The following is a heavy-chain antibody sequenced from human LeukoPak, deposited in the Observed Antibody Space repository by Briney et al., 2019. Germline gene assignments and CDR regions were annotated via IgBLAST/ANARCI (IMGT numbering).Heavy chain of an antibody. Sequence: ASVKVSCKASGYSFIDYYIHWVRQAPGQGPEWMGWINPRSGGTTYAQKFHGRVTMTRETSITTAYMELTRRTSDDTAVYYCARGDYGDSFDYWGQGTLVTVSS. V-gene: IGHV1-2*02. CDR2: INPRSGGT. CDR1: GYSFIDYY. CDR3: ARGDYGDSFDY. D-gene: IGHD4-17*01. J-gene: IGHJ4*02.